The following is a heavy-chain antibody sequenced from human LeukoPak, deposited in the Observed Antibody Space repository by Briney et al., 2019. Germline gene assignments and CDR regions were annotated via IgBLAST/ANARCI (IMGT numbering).Heavy chain of an antibody. V-gene: IGHV3-30-3*01. Sequence: GLFLRLSCGACGFTFSSYAMHWVRQAPGKGLEWVAVISYDGSNKYYADSVKGRFTISRDNSKNTLYLQMNSLRAEDTAVFYCARDSSGWFYFDYWGQGTLVTVSS. CDR2: ISYDGSNK. CDR1: GFTFSSYA. J-gene: IGHJ4*02. CDR3: ARDSSGWFYFDY. D-gene: IGHD6-19*01.